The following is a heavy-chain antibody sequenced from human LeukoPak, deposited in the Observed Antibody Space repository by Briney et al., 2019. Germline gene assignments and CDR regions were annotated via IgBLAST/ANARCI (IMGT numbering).Heavy chain of an antibody. CDR2: IGSSDSTI. V-gene: IGHV3-48*04. J-gene: IGHJ4*02. Sequence: GGSLRLSCAASGFTFSTYSMNWVRQAPGKGLEWVSYIGSSDSTIYYADSVKGRFTISRDNAKNSLYLQMNSLRAEDTAVYYCARDQYDAAYYFDYWGQGTLVTVSS. D-gene: IGHD1-1*01. CDR1: GFTFSTYS. CDR3: ARDQYDAAYYFDY.